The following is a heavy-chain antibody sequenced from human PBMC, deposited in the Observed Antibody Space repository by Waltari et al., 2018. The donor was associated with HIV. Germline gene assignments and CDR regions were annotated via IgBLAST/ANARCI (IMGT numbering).Heavy chain of an antibody. D-gene: IGHD2-21*02. Sequence: QVQLIQSGAEVRKPGSSVKVSCKASGGTFTNFAISWVRQAPGQGLEWMGRIIPNLGTAKFTQRFKGRLTLTADKSTTTAYLELSSLRSEDTAVYYCARDPSRLRFPDYWGQGTLVTVSP. CDR1: GGTFTNFA. V-gene: IGHV1-69*04. CDR3: ARDPSRLRFPDY. J-gene: IGHJ4*02. CDR2: IIPNLGTA.